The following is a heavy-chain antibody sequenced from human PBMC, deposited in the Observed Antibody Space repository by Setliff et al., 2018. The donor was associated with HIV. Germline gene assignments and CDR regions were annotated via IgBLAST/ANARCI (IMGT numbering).Heavy chain of an antibody. CDR3: ARDGGVRSSSDWYFEL. Sequence: SVKVSCKASGGPFSSYAISWVRQAPGQGLEWMGGIIPIFGTTNYAQKFQGRLTITADESTSTDYGELSSLRSEDTAVYYCARDGGVRSSSDWYFELWGRGTLVTVS. D-gene: IGHD6-6*01. CDR2: IIPIFGTT. V-gene: IGHV1-69*13. J-gene: IGHJ2*01. CDR1: GGPFSSYA.